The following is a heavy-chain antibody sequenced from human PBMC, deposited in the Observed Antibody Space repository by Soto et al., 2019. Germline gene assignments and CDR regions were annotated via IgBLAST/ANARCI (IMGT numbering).Heavy chain of an antibody. CDR2: VYTTGNT. J-gene: IGHJ5*02. D-gene: IGHD2-21*02. V-gene: IGHV4-4*07. CDR3: AREARETVGDGYWCDP. Sequence: SETLSLTCSVSGDSFSGYYWSWIRQPAGKGLEWIGRVYTTGNTDYNPSLKSRVTVSVDTSKSQFSLKLSSVTAADTAVYYCAREARETVGDGYWCDPWGQGTLVTVSS. CDR1: GDSFSGYY.